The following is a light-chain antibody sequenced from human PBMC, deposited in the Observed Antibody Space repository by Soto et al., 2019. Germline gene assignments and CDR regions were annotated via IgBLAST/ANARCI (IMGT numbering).Light chain of an antibody. V-gene: IGKV3-20*01. CDR3: QQYDRSPWT. Sequence: EIVLTQSPGTLSLSPGERATLSCRASQSVSSSYLAWHQQKPGQAPRLLIYGASSRATGIPDRFSGSGSGTDFTLTISRLEPEDFAVYYCQQYDRSPWTFGQGPKVEIK. J-gene: IGKJ1*01. CDR1: QSVSSSY. CDR2: GAS.